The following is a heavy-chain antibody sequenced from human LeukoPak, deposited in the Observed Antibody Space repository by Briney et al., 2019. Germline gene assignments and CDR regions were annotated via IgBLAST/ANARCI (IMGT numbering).Heavy chain of an antibody. J-gene: IGHJ3*01. CDR2: ISGSGGST. Sequence: GGSLRLSCAASGFTFSSYAMSWVRQAPGKGLEWVSAISGSGGSTYYADSVKGRFTISRDNSKNTLYLQMNSLRAEDTAVYYCAKEALSYCSSTSCYLGAFDVWGQGTMVTVSS. CDR1: GFTFSSYA. CDR3: AKEALSYCSSTSCYLGAFDV. D-gene: IGHD2-2*01. V-gene: IGHV3-23*01.